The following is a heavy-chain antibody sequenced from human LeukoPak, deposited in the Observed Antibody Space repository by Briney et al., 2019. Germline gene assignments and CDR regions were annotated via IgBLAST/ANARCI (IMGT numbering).Heavy chain of an antibody. CDR1: GFTVSSSY. V-gene: IGHV3-53*01. D-gene: IGHD3-22*01. CDR3: ARDADSSGYYLDAFDI. Sequence: GGSLRLSCAASGFTVSSSYMSWVRQAPGKGLEWVSLIYSGGSTYYAASVKGRFTISRDNSKNTLYLQMNSLRPEDTAVYYCARDADSSGYYLDAFDIWGQGTMVTVSS. CDR2: IYSGGST. J-gene: IGHJ3*02.